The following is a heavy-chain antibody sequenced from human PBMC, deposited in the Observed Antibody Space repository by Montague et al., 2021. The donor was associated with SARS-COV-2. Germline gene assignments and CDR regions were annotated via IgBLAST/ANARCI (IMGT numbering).Heavy chain of an antibody. CDR3: ARHYSATLPAVY. CDR1: GGSISSFY. J-gene: IGHJ4*02. Sequence: SETLSLTCTVSGGSISSFYWSWFRQPPGKGLEWIGYISDSGSTNYNPSLTSRATMSVDTSKNQFSLKVNSVTAADTVVYYCARHYSATLPAVYWGQGTLVTVSS. D-gene: IGHD2-15*01. CDR2: ISDSGST. V-gene: IGHV4-59*08.